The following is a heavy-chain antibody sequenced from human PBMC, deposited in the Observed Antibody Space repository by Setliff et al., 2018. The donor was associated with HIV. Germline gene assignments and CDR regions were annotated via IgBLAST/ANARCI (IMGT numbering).Heavy chain of an antibody. J-gene: IGHJ5*02. CDR2: ISAYNGNT. D-gene: IGHD2-2*01. V-gene: IGHV1-18*04. CDR1: GYTFTSDY. Sequence: ASVKVSCKASGYTFTSDYIHWVRQAPGQGLEWMGWISAYNGNTNYAQKFQGRVTMTTDTSTSTAYMELRSPRSDDTAVYYCARGTTPLGWFDPWGQGTLVTVSS. CDR3: ARGTTPLGWFDP.